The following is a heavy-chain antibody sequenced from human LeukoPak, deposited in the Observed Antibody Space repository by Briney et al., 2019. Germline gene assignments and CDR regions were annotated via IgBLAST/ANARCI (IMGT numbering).Heavy chain of an antibody. D-gene: IGHD3-22*01. CDR2: INTAGGT. CDR1: GFTFRTYD. Sequence: GGSLRLSCEASGFTFRTYDLHWVRQTAVKGLEWVSLINTAGGTFYSDSARGRFTISRENAKNSFYLQMDSLTADDTAVYYCAREAFTDATGYYFSPLDMWGQGTMVTVSS. V-gene: IGHV3-13*01. CDR3: AREAFTDATGYYFSPLDM. J-gene: IGHJ3*02.